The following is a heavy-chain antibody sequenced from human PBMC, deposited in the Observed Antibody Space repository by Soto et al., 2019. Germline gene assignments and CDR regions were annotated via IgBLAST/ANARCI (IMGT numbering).Heavy chain of an antibody. CDR3: ARGRGDYDFWSGHAFDI. V-gene: IGHV3-33*01. CDR1: GFTFSSYG. Sequence: LRLSCAASGFTFSSYGMHWVRQAPGKGLEWVAVIWYDGSNKYYADSVKGRFTISRDNSKNTLYLQMNSLRAEDTAVYYCARGRGDYDFWSGHAFDIWGQGTMVTVSS. CDR2: IWYDGSNK. D-gene: IGHD3-3*01. J-gene: IGHJ3*02.